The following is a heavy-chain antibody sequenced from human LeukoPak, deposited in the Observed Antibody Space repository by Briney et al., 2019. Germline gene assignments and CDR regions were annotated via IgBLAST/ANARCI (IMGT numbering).Heavy chain of an antibody. Sequence: GGSLRLSCAASGFSFSTYWMHWVRQAPGKGLVWVSRINSDGSSTNYADSVKGRFTISRDNSKNTLYLQMNSLRAEDTAVYYCAKRNYFGAGTYSFDFWGQGTLVTVSS. CDR3: AKRNYFGAGTYSFDF. CDR2: INSDGSST. J-gene: IGHJ4*02. V-gene: IGHV3-74*01. D-gene: IGHD3-10*01. CDR1: GFSFSTYW.